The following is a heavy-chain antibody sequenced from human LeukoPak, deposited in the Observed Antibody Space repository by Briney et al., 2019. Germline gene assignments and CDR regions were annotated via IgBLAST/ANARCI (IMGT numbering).Heavy chain of an antibody. D-gene: IGHD6-19*01. CDR1: GFTFTNAW. CDR2: IKSKTDGGTT. CDR3: ARDTDDGAVAFDY. V-gene: IGHV3-15*01. J-gene: IGHJ4*02. Sequence: GGSLRLSCAAPGFTFTNAWMSWVRQAPGKGLEWVGRIKSKTDGGTTDYAAPVKGRFTISRDDSKNTLYLQMNSLRAEDTAVYYCARDTDDGAVAFDYWGQGTLVTASS.